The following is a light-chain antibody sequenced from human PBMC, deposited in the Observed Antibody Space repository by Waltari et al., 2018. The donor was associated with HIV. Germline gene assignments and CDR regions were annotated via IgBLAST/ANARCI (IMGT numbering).Light chain of an antibody. V-gene: IGLV2-8*01. CDR2: EVY. CDR1: SRDVGGYNY. J-gene: IGLJ2*01. CDR3: ASYAGRNNLV. Sequence: QSALTQPPSASGSPGQSVTISCTGTSRDVGGYNYVSWYKQHPGEAPKVVIFEVYKRPSGVPARLSGSKSGNTASLTVSGLQADDEATYYCASYAGRNNLVFGGGTKLTVL.